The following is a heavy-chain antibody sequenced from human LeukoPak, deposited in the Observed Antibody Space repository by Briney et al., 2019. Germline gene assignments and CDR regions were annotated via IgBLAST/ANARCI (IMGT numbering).Heavy chain of an antibody. Sequence: SRVTISVDTSKNQFSLKLSSVTAADTAVYYCARSVGYSSGWYVGNLYFDYWGQGTLVTVSS. V-gene: IGHV4-30-2*04. J-gene: IGHJ4*02. D-gene: IGHD6-19*01. CDR3: ARSVGYSSGWYVGNLYFDY.